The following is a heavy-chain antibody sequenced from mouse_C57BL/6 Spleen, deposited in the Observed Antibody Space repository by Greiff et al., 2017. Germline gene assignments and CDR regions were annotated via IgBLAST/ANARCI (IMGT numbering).Heavy chain of an antibody. CDR1: GFNIKDDY. Sequence: EVMLAESGAELVRPGASVKLSCTASGFNIKDDYMHWVKQRPEQGLEWIGWIDPENGDTEYASKFQGKATITADTSSNTAYLQLSSLTSEDTAVYYCTLFITTVVATDFDYWGQGTTLTVSS. CDR2: IDPENGDT. V-gene: IGHV14-4*01. J-gene: IGHJ2*01. CDR3: TLFITTVVATDFDY. D-gene: IGHD1-1*01.